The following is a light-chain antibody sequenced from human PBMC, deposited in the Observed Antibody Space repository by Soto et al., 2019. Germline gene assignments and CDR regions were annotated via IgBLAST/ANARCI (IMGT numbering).Light chain of an antibody. V-gene: IGKV3-15*01. CDR2: GAS. CDR3: QQYNNWPPLT. CDR1: QSVSSN. Sequence: EIVLTQSPATLSVSPGERATLSCRASQSVSSNLAWYQQKPGQAPRLLIYGASTRATGIPARFSGSGSGTEVTLTSSSLQSADFAVYYCQQYNNWPPLTFGGGTKVEIK. J-gene: IGKJ4*01.